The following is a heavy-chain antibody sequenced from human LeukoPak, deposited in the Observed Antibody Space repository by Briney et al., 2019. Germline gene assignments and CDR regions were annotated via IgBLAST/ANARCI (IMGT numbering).Heavy chain of an antibody. J-gene: IGHJ4*02. V-gene: IGHV3-21*01. CDR1: GFTFSSYS. Sequence: GGSLRLSCAASGFTFSSYSMNWVRQAPGKGLEWVSSISSSSSYIYYADSVKGRFTISRDNAKNSLYLQMNSLRAEETAVYYCARTAVGTETDYFDYWGQGTLVTVSS. CDR2: ISSSSSYI. D-gene: IGHD4-23*01. CDR3: ARTAVGTETDYFDY.